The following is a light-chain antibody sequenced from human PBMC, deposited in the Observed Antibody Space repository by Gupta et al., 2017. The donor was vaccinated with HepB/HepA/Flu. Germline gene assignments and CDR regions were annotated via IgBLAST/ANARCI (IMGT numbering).Light chain of an antibody. CDR1: SSNIGAGYD. J-gene: IGLJ2*01. CDR2: GNS. V-gene: IGLV1-40*01. CDR3: QSYDSSLSWV. Sequence: QSVLTQPPSVSGAPGQRVTISCTGSSSNIGAGYDVHWYQQLPGTDPKLLFYGNSSRPSAAPDCFSGSEAATSASLAITGLQAEDDADYYCQSYDSSLSWVFGGGTTLTVL.